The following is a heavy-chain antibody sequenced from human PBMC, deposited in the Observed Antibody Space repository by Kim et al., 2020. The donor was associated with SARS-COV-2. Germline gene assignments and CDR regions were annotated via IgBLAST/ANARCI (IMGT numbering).Heavy chain of an antibody. Sequence: GESLRLSCTVSGFRFSNFAMSWVRQAPGKGLEWVASVAASGETIYNGDSVKGRFTISRDISKNTLYLQMNSLRVEDTALYYCAKNLLRIRGKFDYWGQGTQVTVSS. D-gene: IGHD3-10*01. J-gene: IGHJ4*02. CDR2: VAASGETI. CDR1: GFRFSNFA. CDR3: AKNLLRIRGKFDY. V-gene: IGHV3-23*01.